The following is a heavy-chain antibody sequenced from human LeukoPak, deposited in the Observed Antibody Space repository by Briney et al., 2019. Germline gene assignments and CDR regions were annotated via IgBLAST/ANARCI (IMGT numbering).Heavy chain of an antibody. Sequence: SETLSLPHTVSGGSISNYYCSCLRQPQLWAQSWIVYIYYSGDTNYYPALKRRVTISVETSKNQYSLKLSSMTAADTAVYYCARVSNDYGGNGAFDNWGQGTMVTVSS. D-gene: IGHD4-23*01. CDR1: GGSISNYY. J-gene: IGHJ3*02. CDR2: IYYSGDT. CDR3: ARVSNDYGGNGAFDN. V-gene: IGHV4-59*01.